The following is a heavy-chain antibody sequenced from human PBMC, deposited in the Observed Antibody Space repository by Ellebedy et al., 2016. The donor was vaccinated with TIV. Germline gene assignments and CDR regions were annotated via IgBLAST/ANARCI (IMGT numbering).Heavy chain of an antibody. V-gene: IGHV1-3*01. CDR2: INAGNGNT. Sequence: ASVKVSCKASGYTFTSYAMHWVRQAPGQRLEWMGWINAGNGNTKYSQKFQGRVTITRDTSASTAYMELSSLRSEDTAVYYCARGALPNNVRFGWFDPWGQGTLVTVSS. J-gene: IGHJ5*02. D-gene: IGHD3-16*01. CDR1: GYTFTSYA. CDR3: ARGALPNNVRFGWFDP.